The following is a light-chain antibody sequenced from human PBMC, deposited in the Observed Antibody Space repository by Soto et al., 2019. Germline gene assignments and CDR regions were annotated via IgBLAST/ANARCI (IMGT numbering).Light chain of an antibody. CDR2: DAS. V-gene: IGKV3-11*01. CDR1: QSVSSY. J-gene: IGKJ2*01. CDR3: QQRSNWPPT. Sequence: EIVLTQSPATLSLSPGERATLSCSASQSVSSYLAWYQQKPGQAPRLLIYDASNRATGIPARFSCSGSGTDFTLTISSLATEEFAVYYCQQRSNWPPTFGQGTKLEIK.